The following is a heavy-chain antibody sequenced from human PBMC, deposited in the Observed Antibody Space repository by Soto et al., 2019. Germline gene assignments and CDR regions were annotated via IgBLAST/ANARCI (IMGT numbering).Heavy chain of an antibody. V-gene: IGHV4-31*03. Sequence: SETLSLTCTVSGGSISSGGYYWSWIRQHPGKGLEWIGYIYYSGSTYYNPSLKSRVTISVDTSKNQFSLKLSSVTAADTAVYYCARDSSRWPNKGYFDYWGQGTLVTVSS. CDR2: IYYSGST. D-gene: IGHD6-13*01. CDR3: ARDSSRWPNKGYFDY. CDR1: GGSISSGGYY. J-gene: IGHJ4*02.